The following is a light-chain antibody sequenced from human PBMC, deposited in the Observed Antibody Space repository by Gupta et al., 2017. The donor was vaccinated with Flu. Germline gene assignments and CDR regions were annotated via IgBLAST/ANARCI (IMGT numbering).Light chain of an antibody. CDR3: KSPERSTYTHVV. Sequence: SSELTQDPAVSVALGQTVRITCQGDSLRSYYASWYQQKPGQAPVLVIYGKNNRPSGIPERGSGSSSGKTASFTSNGDQAEEEADYYCKSPERSTYTHVVFGGGTKRTVL. CDR2: GKN. J-gene: IGLJ2*01. V-gene: IGLV3-19*01. CDR1: SLRSYY.